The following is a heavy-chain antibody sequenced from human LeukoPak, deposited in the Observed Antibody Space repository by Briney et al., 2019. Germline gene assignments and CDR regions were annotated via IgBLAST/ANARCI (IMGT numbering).Heavy chain of an antibody. D-gene: IGHD6-25*01. CDR1: GGSFSGYY. Sequence: PSETLSLTCAVYGGSFSGYYWSWIRQPPGKWLEWIGEINHSGSTNYNPSLKSRVTISVDTSKNQFSLKLSSVTAADTAVYYCAGPAAIYYYYYGMDVWGQGTTVTVSS. V-gene: IGHV4-34*01. CDR2: INHSGST. J-gene: IGHJ6*02. CDR3: AGPAAIYYYYYGMDV.